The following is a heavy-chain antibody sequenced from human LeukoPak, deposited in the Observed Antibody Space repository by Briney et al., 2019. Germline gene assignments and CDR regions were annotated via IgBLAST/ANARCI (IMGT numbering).Heavy chain of an antibody. CDR3: ARRDSSSWYGYYYYYMDV. CDR1: GFTFSSYA. Sequence: GGSLRLSCAASGFTFSSYAMSWVRQAPGKGLEWVSYISSSSTIYYADSVKGRFTISRDNAKNSLYLQMNSLRAEDTAVYYCARRDSSSWYGYYYYYMDVWGKGTTVTVSS. J-gene: IGHJ6*03. D-gene: IGHD6-13*01. CDR2: ISSSSTI. V-gene: IGHV3-48*01.